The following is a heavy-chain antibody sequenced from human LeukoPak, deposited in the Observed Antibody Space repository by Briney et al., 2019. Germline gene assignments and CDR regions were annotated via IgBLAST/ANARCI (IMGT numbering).Heavy chain of an antibody. CDR1: GFTFSSYW. D-gene: IGHD3-9*01. CDR3: ARSDILTGYSPGMDV. V-gene: IGHV3-7*01. J-gene: IGHJ6*02. CDR2: IKQDGSEK. Sequence: GGSLRLSCAASGFTFSSYWMSWVRQAPGKGLEWVANIKQDGSEKNYVDSVKGRFTISRDNAKNSLYLQMNSLRAEDTAVYYCARSDILTGYSPGMDVWGQGTTVTVSS.